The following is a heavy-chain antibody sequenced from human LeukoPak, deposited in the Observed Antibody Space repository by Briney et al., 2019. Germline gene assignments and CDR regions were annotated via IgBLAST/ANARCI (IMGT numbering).Heavy chain of an antibody. CDR1: GYTFTSYG. CDR3: ARYLYRITMVRGPDSQYFDY. CDR2: ISAYNGNT. Sequence: ASVKVSCKASGYTFTSYGISWVRQAPGQGLEWMGWISAYNGNTNYAQKLQGRVTMTTDTSTSTAYMELRSLRSDDTAVYYCARYLYRITMVRGPDSQYFDYWGQGTLVTVSS. V-gene: IGHV1-18*04. J-gene: IGHJ4*02. D-gene: IGHD3-10*01.